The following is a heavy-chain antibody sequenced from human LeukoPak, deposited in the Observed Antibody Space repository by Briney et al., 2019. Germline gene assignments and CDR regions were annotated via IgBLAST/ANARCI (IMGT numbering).Heavy chain of an antibody. CDR2: IYYSGTT. CDR1: GDSISSYY. J-gene: IGHJ5*02. V-gene: IGHV4-59*01. D-gene: IGHD3-10*01. Sequence: SETLSLTCTVSGDSISSYYWSWIRQPPGKGLEWIGYIYYSGTTNHNPSLKSRVTISVDTSKNQFSLKLSSVTAADTAVYYCARDQRAGVYWFDPWGQGTLVTVSS. CDR3: ARDQRAGVYWFDP.